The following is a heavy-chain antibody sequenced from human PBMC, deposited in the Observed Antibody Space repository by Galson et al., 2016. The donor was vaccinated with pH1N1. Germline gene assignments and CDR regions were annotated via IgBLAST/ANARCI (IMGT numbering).Heavy chain of an antibody. J-gene: IGHJ4*02. CDR1: GYSFSSHW. CDR3: ARRSALAGVDY. CDR2: IYPGDSDT. Sequence: QSGAEVKKPGESLKISCQGSGYSFSSHWIGWVRQMPGKGLEWMGIIYPGDSDTKYSPSFQGQVTFSADKSSNTAYVQWNSLKTSDTAMYFCARRSALAGVDYWGQGTLVTVSS. V-gene: IGHV5-51*01. D-gene: IGHD6-19*01.